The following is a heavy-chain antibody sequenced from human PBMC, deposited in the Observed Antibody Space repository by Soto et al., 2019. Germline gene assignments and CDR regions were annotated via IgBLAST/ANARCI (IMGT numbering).Heavy chain of an antibody. CDR1: EVTLDSAA. V-gene: IGHV3-9*01. J-gene: IGHJ4*02. CDR3: AKDTGPN. Sequence: GGTVGLGCAASEVTLDSAAMPCVVQAPGKSLEWVSGISWNSNTIAYADSVKGRFTISRDNAKNSLYLQMNSLRAEDTAFYYCAKDTGPNWGGGT. CDR2: ISWNSNTI.